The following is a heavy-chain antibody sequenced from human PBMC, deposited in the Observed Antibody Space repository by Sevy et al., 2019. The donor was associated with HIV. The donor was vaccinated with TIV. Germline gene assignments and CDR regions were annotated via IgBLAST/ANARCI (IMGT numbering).Heavy chain of an antibody. CDR3: AREGGRYRSSNWFDP. J-gene: IGHJ5*02. V-gene: IGHV4-4*02. CDR2: IYHSGST. D-gene: IGHD6-13*01. Sequence: SETLSLTCAVSGGSISSSNWWSWVRQPPGKGLEWIGEIYHSGSTNYNPSLKSRVTISVDKSKNQFSLKLSSVTAADTAVYYCAREGGRYRSSNWFDPWGQGTLVTVSS. CDR1: GGSISSSNW.